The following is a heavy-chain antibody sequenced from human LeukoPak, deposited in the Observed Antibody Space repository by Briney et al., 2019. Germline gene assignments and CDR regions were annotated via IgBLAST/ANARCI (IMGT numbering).Heavy chain of an antibody. Sequence: GGSLRLSCAASGFTFSSYGMSWVRQAPGKGLEWVSAISGSGGSTYYADSVKGRFTISRDNSKNTLYLQMNSLRAEDTAVYYCAKDTRYCSGGSCYVGPSWFDPWGQGTLVTVSS. CDR2: ISGSGGST. V-gene: IGHV3-23*01. CDR1: GFTFSSYG. J-gene: IGHJ5*02. CDR3: AKDTRYCSGGSCYVGPSWFDP. D-gene: IGHD2-15*01.